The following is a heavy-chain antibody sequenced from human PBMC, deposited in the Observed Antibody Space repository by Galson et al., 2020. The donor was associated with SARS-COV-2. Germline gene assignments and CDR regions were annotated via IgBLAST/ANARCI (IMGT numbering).Heavy chain of an antibody. CDR3: ASGSGWGYYYGMDV. Sequence: RGSLRLSCAASGFTFRSYSMNWVRQAPGKGLEWVSYISSSSSYIYYADSVKGRFTISRDNAKNSLYLQMNSLRAEDTAVYYCASGSGWGYYYGMDVWGQGTTVTVSS. CDR1: GFTFRSYS. V-gene: IGHV3-21*01. J-gene: IGHJ6*02. D-gene: IGHD3-10*01. CDR2: ISSSSSYI.